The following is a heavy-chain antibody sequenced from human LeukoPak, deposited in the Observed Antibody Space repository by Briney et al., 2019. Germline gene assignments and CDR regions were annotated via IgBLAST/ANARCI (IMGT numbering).Heavy chain of an antibody. J-gene: IGHJ3*02. CDR3: ARDSAPYYYDSSGYSSDAFDI. D-gene: IGHD3-22*01. CDR2: INHSGST. CDR1: GGSFSGYY. Sequence: SETLSLTCAVYGGSFSGYYWSWIRQPPGKGLEWIGEINHSGSTNYNPSLKSRVTISVDTSKNQFSLKLSSVTAADTAVYYCARDSAPYYYDSSGYSSDAFDIWGQGTMVTVSS. V-gene: IGHV4-34*01.